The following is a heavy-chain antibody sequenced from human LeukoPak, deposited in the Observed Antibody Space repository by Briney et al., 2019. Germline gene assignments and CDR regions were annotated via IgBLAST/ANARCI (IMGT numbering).Heavy chain of an antibody. Sequence: XGSLRLSCAASGFPFSSYWMSWVRQAPGKGPEWVANIKQDGSDKYYVDSVKGRFTISRDNAKNSLYLQLNSLRADDTAVYYCARLTGTTGFDYWGQGTLVTVSS. CDR2: IKQDGSDK. D-gene: IGHD1-1*01. CDR1: GFPFSSYW. V-gene: IGHV3-7*01. CDR3: ARLTGTTGFDY. J-gene: IGHJ4*02.